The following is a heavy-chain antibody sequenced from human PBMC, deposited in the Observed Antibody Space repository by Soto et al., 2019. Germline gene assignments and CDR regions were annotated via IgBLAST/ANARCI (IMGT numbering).Heavy chain of an antibody. D-gene: IGHD6-13*01. J-gene: IGHJ3*02. CDR1: SGSISSSNW. V-gene: IGHV4-4*02. CDR2: IYHSGST. Sequence: QVQLQESGPGLVKPSGTLSLTCAVSSGSISSSNWWSWVRQPPGKGLEWIGEIYHSGSTNYSPSHKSRVTISVDKSKNQFCLKLSSVTAADTAVYYCASTYSSSWGAAFDIWGQGTMVTVSS. CDR3: ASTYSSSWGAAFDI.